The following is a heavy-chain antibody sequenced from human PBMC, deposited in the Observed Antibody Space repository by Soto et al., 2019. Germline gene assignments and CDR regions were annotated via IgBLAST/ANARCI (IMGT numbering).Heavy chain of an antibody. CDR1: GYTFTSYD. D-gene: IGHD3-3*01. CDR3: ARGPRQWDFWSCYYDNYSYYYYIDV. CDR2: VNPNSGNT. Sequence: GASVKASCKASGYTFTSYDIKWLRQSTGQGLEWMGWVNPNSGNTGYAQKFQGRVTMTRSTSISTAYMELSSLRSEDTAVYYCARGPRQWDFWSCYYDNYSYYYYIDVWCKGTTVTGSS. J-gene: IGHJ6*03. V-gene: IGHV1-8*01.